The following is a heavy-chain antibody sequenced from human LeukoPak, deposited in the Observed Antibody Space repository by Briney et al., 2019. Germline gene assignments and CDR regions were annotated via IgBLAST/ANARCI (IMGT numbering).Heavy chain of an antibody. D-gene: IGHD3-16*01. CDR1: GFTFSSYW. J-gene: IGHJ6*02. CDR3: ARGGGLDV. V-gene: IGHV3-7*03. Sequence: GGSLRLSCAASGFTFSSYWMSWVRQAPGKGVEWVANIKQDGSEKYYVDSVKGRFAISRDNAKTSLYLQMSTLRAEDTAVYFCARGGGLDVWGQGATVTVSS. CDR2: IKQDGSEK.